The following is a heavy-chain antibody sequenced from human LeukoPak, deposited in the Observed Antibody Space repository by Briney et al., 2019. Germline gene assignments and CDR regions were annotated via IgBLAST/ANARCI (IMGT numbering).Heavy chain of an antibody. CDR1: GYTFTNYW. Sequence: GESLKISCQGSGYTFTNYWIGWVRQLPGKGLEWMGIIYPGDSDTRYSPSFQGQVTISADKSINTAYLQWNSLKASDTAMYYCARHSSGYYSSFDYWGQGTLVTVSS. CDR3: ARHSSGYYSSFDY. J-gene: IGHJ4*02. V-gene: IGHV5-51*01. D-gene: IGHD3-22*01. CDR2: IYPGDSDT.